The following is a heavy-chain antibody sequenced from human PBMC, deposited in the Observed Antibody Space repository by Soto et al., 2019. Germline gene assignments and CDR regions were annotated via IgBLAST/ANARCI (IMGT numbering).Heavy chain of an antibody. CDR1: GFTFSRSA. Sequence: HPGGSLRLSCAASGFTFSRSAMSWVRQPPGRGLEWVSLISGSGGTPYYADSVKGRFTISRDNSKNTLYLVLNSLRAEDTAVYYCAMGLAAAGPLEYWGQGTLVSV. V-gene: IGHV3-23*01. J-gene: IGHJ4*02. CDR2: ISGSGGTP. D-gene: IGHD6-13*01. CDR3: AMGLAAAGPLEY.